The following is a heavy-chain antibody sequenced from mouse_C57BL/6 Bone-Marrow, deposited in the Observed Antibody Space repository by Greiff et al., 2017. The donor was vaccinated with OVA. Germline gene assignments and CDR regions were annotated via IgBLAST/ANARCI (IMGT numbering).Heavy chain of an antibody. CDR2: ISNGGGST. CDR1: GFTFSDYY. Sequence: EVQRVESGGGLVQPGGSLKLSCAASGFTFSDYYMYWVRQTPEKRLEWVAYISNGGGSTYYPDTVKGRFTISRDNAKNTLYLQMSRLKSEDTAMYYCARSYYFDYWGQGTTLTVSS. V-gene: IGHV5-12*01. CDR3: ARSYYFDY. J-gene: IGHJ2*01.